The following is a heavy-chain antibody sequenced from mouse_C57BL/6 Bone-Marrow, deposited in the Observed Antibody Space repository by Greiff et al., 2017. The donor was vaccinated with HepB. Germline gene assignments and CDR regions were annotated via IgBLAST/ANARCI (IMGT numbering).Heavy chain of an antibody. CDR3: ARSGGYWTY. V-gene: IGHV1-59*01. CDR1: GYTFTSYW. CDR2: IDPSDSYT. Sequence: QVQLQQPGAELVRPGTSVKLSCKASGYTFTSYWMHWVKQRPGQGLEWIGVIDPSDSYTNYNQKFKGKATLTVDTSSSTAYMQLSSLTSEDSAVYYCARSGGYWTYWGQGTLVTVSA. D-gene: IGHD2-3*01. J-gene: IGHJ3*01.